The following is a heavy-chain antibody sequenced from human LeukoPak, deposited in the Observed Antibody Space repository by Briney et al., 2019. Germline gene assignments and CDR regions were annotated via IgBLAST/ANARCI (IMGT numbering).Heavy chain of an antibody. CDR1: GFTFSSYA. V-gene: IGHV3-74*01. D-gene: IGHD6-13*01. CDR2: IKGDGSSI. Sequence: GGSLRLSCATSGFTFSSYAMSWVRQAPGKGLEWVSRIKGDGSSISYADSVKGRFTIFRDNARNTLFLQMDSLRAEDTAVYYCVRGTIAAAGIDYWGQGTLVTVSS. CDR3: VRGTIAAAGIDY. J-gene: IGHJ4*02.